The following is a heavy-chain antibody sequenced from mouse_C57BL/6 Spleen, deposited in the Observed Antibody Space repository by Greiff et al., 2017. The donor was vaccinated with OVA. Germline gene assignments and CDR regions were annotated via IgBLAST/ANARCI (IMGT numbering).Heavy chain of an antibody. Sequence: VQLQQSGPELVKPGASVKISCKASGYSFTDYHMNWVKQTTGKSLEWIGVINPNYGTTSYNQKFKGKATLTVDQSSSTAYMQLNSLTSEDSAVYYCARGGYGNFTMDYWGQGTSVTVSS. J-gene: IGHJ4*01. V-gene: IGHV1-39*01. CDR3: ARGGYGNFTMDY. D-gene: IGHD2-1*01. CDR1: GYSFTDYH. CDR2: INPNYGTT.